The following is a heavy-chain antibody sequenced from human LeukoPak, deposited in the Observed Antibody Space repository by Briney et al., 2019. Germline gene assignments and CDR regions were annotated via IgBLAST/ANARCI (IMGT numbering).Heavy chain of an antibody. J-gene: IGHJ4*02. Sequence: GRSLRLSCAASGFTFSSYGMHWVRQAPGKGLEWVAVISYDGSNKYYADSVKGRFTISRDNSKNTLYLQMNSLRAEDTAVYYCAKDLRSSFVAVAGTSANDYWGQGTLVTVSS. D-gene: IGHD6-19*01. CDR1: GFTFSSYG. CDR2: ISYDGSNK. V-gene: IGHV3-30*18. CDR3: AKDLRSSFVAVAGTSANDY.